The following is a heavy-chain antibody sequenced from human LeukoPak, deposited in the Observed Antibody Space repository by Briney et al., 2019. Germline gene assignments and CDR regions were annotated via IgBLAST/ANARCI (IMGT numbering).Heavy chain of an antibody. V-gene: IGHV3-33*06. J-gene: IGHJ4*02. CDR3: AKDAQRGFDYSNSLDY. CDR1: GFTFSHYG. CDR2: IWDDGSNK. Sequence: GGSLRLSCAASGFTFSHYGMHWVRQAPGRGLEWVAVIWDDGSNKYYADSVKGRFTISRDNSKNTLYLQMNSLRAEYTAVYYCAKDAQRGFDYSNSLDYWGQGTLVTVSS. D-gene: IGHD4-11*01.